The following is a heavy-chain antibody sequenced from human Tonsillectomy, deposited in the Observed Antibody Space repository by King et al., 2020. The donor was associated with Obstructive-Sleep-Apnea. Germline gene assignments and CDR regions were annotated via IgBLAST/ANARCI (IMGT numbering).Heavy chain of an antibody. D-gene: IGHD3-9*01. Sequence: QLQESGPGLVKPSETLSLTCTVSGGSISSYSWAWIRQPPGEGLGWIGRMVTRGSTNCNPSLKSRVTMSVDTSKNQFSLKLSSVTAADTAVYYCARDVPYDWLVPYYYYGMDVWGQGTTVTVSS. CDR1: GGSISSYS. J-gene: IGHJ6*02. CDR2: MVTRGST. V-gene: IGHV4-4*07. CDR3: ARDVPYDWLVPYYYYGMDV.